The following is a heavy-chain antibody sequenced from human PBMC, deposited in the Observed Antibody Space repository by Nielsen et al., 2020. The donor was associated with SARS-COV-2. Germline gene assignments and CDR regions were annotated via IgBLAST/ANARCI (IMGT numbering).Heavy chain of an antibody. Sequence: WVRQAPGQGLEWMGWISAYNGNTNYAQKLQGRVTMTTDTSTSTAYMELRSLRSDDTAVYYCARARGRYYDSSGYPYYFDYWGQGTLVTVSS. J-gene: IGHJ4*02. CDR3: ARARGRYYDSSGYPYYFDY. D-gene: IGHD3-22*01. V-gene: IGHV1-18*01. CDR2: ISAYNGNT.